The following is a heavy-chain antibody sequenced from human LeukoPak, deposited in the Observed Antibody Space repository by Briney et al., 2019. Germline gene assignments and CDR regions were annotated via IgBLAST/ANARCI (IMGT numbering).Heavy chain of an antibody. CDR3: ARESRAMIVYPANYGMDV. CDR2: INPNSGGT. Sequence: GASVTVSCKASGYTFTGYYMHWVRQAPGQGLEWMGWINPNSGGTNYAQKFQGWVTMTRDTSISTAYMELSRLRTDDTAVYYCARESRAMIVYPANYGMDVWGQGTTVTVSS. D-gene: IGHD3-22*01. J-gene: IGHJ6*02. V-gene: IGHV1-2*04. CDR1: GYTFTGYY.